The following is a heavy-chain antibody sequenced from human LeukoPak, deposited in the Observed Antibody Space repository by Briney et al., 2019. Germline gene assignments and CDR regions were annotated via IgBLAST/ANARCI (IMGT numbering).Heavy chain of an antibody. V-gene: IGHV1-18*01. Sequence: WASVKVSCKASGYSFTTYGITWVRQAPGQGLEWMGWINVYNGNTNYAQKIQGRVTMTTDTSTTTAYMELRSLTSDDTAVYYCARSLQGDHFDIWGQGTMATVSS. CDR1: GYSFTTYG. D-gene: IGHD2-21*01. CDR3: ARSLQGDHFDI. J-gene: IGHJ3*02. CDR2: INVYNGNT.